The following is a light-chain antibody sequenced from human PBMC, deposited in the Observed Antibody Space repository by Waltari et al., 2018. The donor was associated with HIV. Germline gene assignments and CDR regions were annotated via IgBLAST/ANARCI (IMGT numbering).Light chain of an antibody. CDR2: GNK. CDR1: SSNIGRHA. CDR3: AAWDDSLDGPV. Sequence: QPVLTQPPSASGTPGQRVIISCSGSSSNIGRHAVSWYQHLPGATPTLLIFGNKHRSSGVPDRFSGSKSATSASLAISGLRSVDEADYSCAAWDDSLDGPVFGGGTKLTVL. V-gene: IGLV1-44*01. J-gene: IGLJ2*01.